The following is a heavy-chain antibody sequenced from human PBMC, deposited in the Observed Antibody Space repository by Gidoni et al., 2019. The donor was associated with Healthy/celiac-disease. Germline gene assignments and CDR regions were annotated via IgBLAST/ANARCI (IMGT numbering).Heavy chain of an antibody. CDR2: IYYSGST. Sequence: QLQLQESGPGLVKPSETLSLTCTVSGGSISSSSYYWGWIRQPPGKGLDWIGSIYYSGSTYYNPSRKSRVTISVDTSKNQFSLKLSSVTAADTAVYYCARLGVQYYDFWSGYPYYFDYWGQGTLVTVSS. D-gene: IGHD3-3*01. CDR1: GGSISSSSYY. CDR3: ARLGVQYYDFWSGYPYYFDY. V-gene: IGHV4-39*01. J-gene: IGHJ4*02.